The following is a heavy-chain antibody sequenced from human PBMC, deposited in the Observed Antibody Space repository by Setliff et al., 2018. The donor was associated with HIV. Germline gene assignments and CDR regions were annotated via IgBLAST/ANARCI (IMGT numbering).Heavy chain of an antibody. J-gene: IGHJ5*02. V-gene: IGHV4-31*01. D-gene: IGHD3-3*01. CDR3: ARVVGSTPYNFWSGYPYVYWFDP. CDR2: IYYSGST. Sequence: PSETLSLTCTVSGDSVNDRSYFWGWIRQHPGKGLEWIGYIYYSGSTYYNPSLKSLVTISVDTSKNQFSLKLSSVTAADTAVYYCARVVGSTPYNFWSGYPYVYWFDPWGQGTLVTVSS. CDR1: GDSVNDRSYF.